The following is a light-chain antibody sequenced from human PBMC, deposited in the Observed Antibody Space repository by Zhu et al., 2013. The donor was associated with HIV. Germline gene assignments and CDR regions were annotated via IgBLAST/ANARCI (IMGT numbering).Light chain of an antibody. CDR3: QQYDTSPNT. J-gene: IGKJ2*01. V-gene: IGKV3-20*01. CDR1: QSISSNY. Sequence: EIVLTQSPGTLPLSPGERATLSCRASQSISSNYLAWYQQKPGQAPRLLMYGASTRATGIPDRFSASGSGTDFTLTISRLEPEDFAVYYCQQYDTSPNTFGQGTKLEI. CDR2: GAS.